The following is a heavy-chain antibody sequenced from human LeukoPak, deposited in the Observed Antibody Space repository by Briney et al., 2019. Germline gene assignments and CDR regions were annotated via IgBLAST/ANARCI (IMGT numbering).Heavy chain of an antibody. Sequence: PSETLSLTCTVSGYSITSAYYWGWIRQPPGKGLEWIGSFFLKGSTYYNPSLKSRVTISVDKSKNQFSLKLSSVTAADTAVYYCARVGGDYDILTGQASPEYFQHWGQGTLVTVSS. CDR2: FFLKGST. CDR3: ARVGGDYDILTGQASPEYFQH. V-gene: IGHV4-38-2*02. D-gene: IGHD3-9*01. CDR1: GYSITSAYY. J-gene: IGHJ1*01.